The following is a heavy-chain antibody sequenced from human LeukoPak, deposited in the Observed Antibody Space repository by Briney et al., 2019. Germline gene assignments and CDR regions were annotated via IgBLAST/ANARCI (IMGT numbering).Heavy chain of an antibody. V-gene: IGHV4-59*01. CDR3: ARGTYYYDRPLDY. CDR2: IYYGGST. D-gene: IGHD3-22*01. Sequence: SETLSLTCTVSGGSISGYYWSWIRQPPGKGLEWIGYIYYGGSTNYNPSLKSRVTISVDTSKNQFSLKLSSVTAGDTAVYYCARGTYYYDRPLDYWGQGTLVTVSS. CDR1: GGSISGYY. J-gene: IGHJ4*02.